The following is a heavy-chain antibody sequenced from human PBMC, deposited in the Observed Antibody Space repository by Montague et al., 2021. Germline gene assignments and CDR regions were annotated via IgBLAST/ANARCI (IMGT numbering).Heavy chain of an antibody. V-gene: IGHV3-74*03. J-gene: IGHJ3*02. CDR3: VKGCYYSCDAFEI. CDR2: VNGNGTSI. D-gene: IGHD3-22*01. CDR1: GFIFYKSW. Sequence: SLRLSCAASGFIFYKSWMRWVRQAPGKGLEWVSRVNGNGTSITYTDSVKGRFTVSRDNAKNTVYVQMNTLRAEDTAVYYCVKGCYYSCDAFEIWGQGTVVTVSS.